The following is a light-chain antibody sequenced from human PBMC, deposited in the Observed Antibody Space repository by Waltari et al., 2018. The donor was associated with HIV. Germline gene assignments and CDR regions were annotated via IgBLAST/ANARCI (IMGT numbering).Light chain of an antibody. J-gene: IGLJ3*02. CDR1: SSNIGSRS. CDR3: STCDDSLNGRV. CDR2: SDN. V-gene: IGLV1-44*01. Sequence: QSVLTQPPSASGTPGQWVTISCSGSSSNIGSRSVNWYQQLPGTAPKLLIYSDNQRPSGVPERLSGSKSGTSASLAISGLQSEDEADYYCSTCDDSLNGRVFGGGTKLTVL.